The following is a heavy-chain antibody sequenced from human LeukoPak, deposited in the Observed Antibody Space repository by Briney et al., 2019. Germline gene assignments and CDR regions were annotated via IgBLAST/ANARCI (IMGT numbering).Heavy chain of an antibody. V-gene: IGHV3-49*04. J-gene: IGHJ4*02. CDR3: TRDYWFGDLFSFFDY. D-gene: IGHD3-10*01. CDR2: TKSKAYGGTT. CDR1: GFSFGDYA. Sequence: PGGSLRLSCTASGFSFGDYAMSWVRQAPGKGLEWVGFTKSKAYGGTTEYAASVKGRFTISRDDYKSIAYLQMNSLKTEDTAVYYCTRDYWFGDLFSFFDYWGQGTLVTVSS.